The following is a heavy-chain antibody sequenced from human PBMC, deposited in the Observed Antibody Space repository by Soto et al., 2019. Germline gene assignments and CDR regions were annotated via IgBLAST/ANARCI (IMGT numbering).Heavy chain of an antibody. D-gene: IGHD6-19*01. V-gene: IGHV1-69*04. CDR1: GGTFSSYT. J-gene: IGHJ6*03. CDR3: ARDLGIGSGWRYYYYYMDV. Sequence: KVSCKASGGTFSSYTISWVRQAPGQGLEWMGRIIPILGIANYAQKFQGRVTITADKSTSTAYMELSSLRSEDTAVYYCARDLGIGSGWRYYYYYMDVWGKGTTVTVSS. CDR2: IIPILGIA.